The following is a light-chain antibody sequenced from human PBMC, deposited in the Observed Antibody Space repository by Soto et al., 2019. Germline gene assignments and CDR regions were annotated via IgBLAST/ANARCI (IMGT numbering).Light chain of an antibody. CDR1: QDINSY. J-gene: IGKJ5*01. CDR2: DAF. CDR3: QQYDTFPIT. V-gene: IGKV1-33*01. Sequence: DIQMTQSPSSLSASVGYRVTITCQASQDINSYVSWYQQRPGKAPKLLIYDAFTLETGVPSRFSGSGSGTDFIFSISSLQPEDFATYYCQQYDTFPITFGQGTRLEI.